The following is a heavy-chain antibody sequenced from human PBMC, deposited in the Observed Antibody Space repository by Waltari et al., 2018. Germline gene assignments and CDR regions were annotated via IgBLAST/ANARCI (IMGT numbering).Heavy chain of an antibody. CDR3: AKGGLSSSWPKNWFDP. Sequence: EVQVLESGGGLVQPGGSLRLSCAASGFSFSSYAVSWVRQAPGKGLEWVSVMSGSAGNTYYSDSVKGRFTLSRDNSNNTVYLQMNSLRADDTAVYYCAKGGLSSSWPKNWFDPWGQGTLVTVSS. J-gene: IGHJ5*02. CDR1: GFSFSSYA. V-gene: IGHV3-23*01. CDR2: MSGSAGNT. D-gene: IGHD6-19*01.